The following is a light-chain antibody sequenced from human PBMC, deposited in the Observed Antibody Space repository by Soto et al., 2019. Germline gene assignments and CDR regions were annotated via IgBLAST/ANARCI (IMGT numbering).Light chain of an antibody. J-gene: IGLJ1*01. Sequence: QSVLTQPRSVSGSTGQSVTISCTGTSSDVGGYNYVSWYHQHPGKAPNLMIYDVTTRPSGVPDRFSGSKSGNTASLTISGLLAEDEPDSVGCTYAGSYTCLFATGTKGPVL. CDR1: SSDVGGYNY. CDR2: DVT. V-gene: IGLV2-11*01. CDR3: CTYAGSYTCL.